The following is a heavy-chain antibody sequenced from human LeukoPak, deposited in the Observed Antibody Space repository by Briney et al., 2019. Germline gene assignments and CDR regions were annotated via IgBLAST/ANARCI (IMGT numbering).Heavy chain of an antibody. CDR2: IIPNSGGT. D-gene: IGHD2-15*01. J-gene: IGHJ4*02. Sequence: VASVKISCKASGYTFTGYYMHWVRQAPGQGLEWMGWIIPNSGGTNYAQKFQGRVTMTRDTSISTAYMELNRLRSDDTAMYYCARALDHSGGGYLYYFDYWGQGTLVTVSS. CDR3: ARALDHSGGGYLYYFDY. V-gene: IGHV1-2*02. CDR1: GYTFTGYY.